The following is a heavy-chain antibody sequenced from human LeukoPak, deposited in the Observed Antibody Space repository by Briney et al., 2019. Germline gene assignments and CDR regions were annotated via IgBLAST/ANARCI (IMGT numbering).Heavy chain of an antibody. J-gene: IGHJ3*02. CDR1: GYTFTSYG. V-gene: IGHV1-18*04. CDR3: ARESGSSWYRDAFDI. D-gene: IGHD6-13*01. CDR2: ISPSNGNT. Sequence: ASVKVSCKAAGYTFTSYGISWVRQAPGQGVEWRGWISPSNGNTNYAQKLPGRVTMTTDTSTSTDYMELRSLRSADTAVYYCARESGSSWYRDAFDICGQATMVTVSS.